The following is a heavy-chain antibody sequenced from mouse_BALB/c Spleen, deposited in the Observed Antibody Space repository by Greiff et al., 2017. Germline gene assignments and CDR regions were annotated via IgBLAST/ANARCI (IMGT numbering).Heavy chain of an antibody. V-gene: IGHV1S81*02. CDR3: TRRDV. CDR1: GYTFTSYY. J-gene: IGHJ1*01. Sequence: QVQLKESGAELVKPGASVKLSCKASGYTFTSYYMYWVKQRPGQGLEWIGEINPSNGGTNFNEKFKSKATLTVDKSSSTAYMQLSSLTSEDSAVYYCTRRDVWGAGTTVTVSS. CDR2: INPSNGGT.